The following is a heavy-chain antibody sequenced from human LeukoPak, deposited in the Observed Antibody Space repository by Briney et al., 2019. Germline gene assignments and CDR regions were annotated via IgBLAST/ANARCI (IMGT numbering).Heavy chain of an antibody. CDR1: GFTFSSYW. CDR3: ARGRDSSGWYNPFDY. CDR2: ISSNGGST. V-gene: IGHV3-64*01. D-gene: IGHD6-19*01. Sequence: GGSLRLSCAASGFTFSSYWMSWVRQAPGKGLEYVSAISSNGGSTYYANSVKGRFTISRDNSKNTLYLQMGSLRAEDMAVYYCARGRDSSGWYNPFDYWGQGTLVTVSS. J-gene: IGHJ4*02.